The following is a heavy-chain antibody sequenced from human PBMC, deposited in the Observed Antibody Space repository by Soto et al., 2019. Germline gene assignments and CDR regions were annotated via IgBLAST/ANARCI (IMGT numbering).Heavy chain of an antibody. V-gene: IGHV1-18*01. J-gene: IGHJ2*01. CDR2: ISAYNGNT. CDR3: ARADARLTDCYLDX. CDR1: GYTFTSYG. D-gene: IGHD6-25*01. Sequence: ASVKVSCKVSGYTFTSYGISWVRQAPGQGLEWMGLISAYNGNTNYAHKLQGRVTMTTDTSTSTAYMELRSLRSDDTAVYYCARADARLTDCYLDXWGRGTMVTVCX.